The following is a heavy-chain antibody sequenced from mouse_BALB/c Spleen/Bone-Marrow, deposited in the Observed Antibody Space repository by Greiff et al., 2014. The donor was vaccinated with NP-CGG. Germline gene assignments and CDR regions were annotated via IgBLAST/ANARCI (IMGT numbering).Heavy chain of an antibody. CDR2: IYPGSGTT. CDR3: ARDYGYVDAMNY. Sequence: QVQLQQSGPELVKPGAPVKISCKASGYTFNDYYINWVKQKPGQGLEWIGWIYPGSGTTKYNENFKGKATLTVDTSSSTAYIQLSSLTSEDTAVYFCARDYGYVDAMNYWGQGTSVTVSS. D-gene: IGHD1-2*01. J-gene: IGHJ4*01. V-gene: IGHV1-84*02. CDR1: GYTFNDYY.